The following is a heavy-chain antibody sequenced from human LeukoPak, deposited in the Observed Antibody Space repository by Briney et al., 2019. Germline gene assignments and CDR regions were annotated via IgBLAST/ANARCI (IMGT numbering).Heavy chain of an antibody. CDR1: GYTFSRYG. V-gene: IGHV1-18*01. CDR3: ARQSFIAGDNWNYVLNGDDALDI. Sequence: ASVKVSCKASGYTFSRYGITWVRQAPEQGLEWMGWITAYDGNTNFAQNFQARVTMTTDTSTNTAYMELRSLRSDDTAVYYCARQSFIAGDNWNYVLNGDDALDIWGQGTMVTVSS. D-gene: IGHD1-7*01. CDR2: ITAYDGNT. J-gene: IGHJ3*02.